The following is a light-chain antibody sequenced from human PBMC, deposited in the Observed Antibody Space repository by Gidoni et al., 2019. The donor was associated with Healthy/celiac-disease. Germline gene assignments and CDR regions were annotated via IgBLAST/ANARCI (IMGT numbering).Light chain of an antibody. J-gene: IGKJ1*01. CDR1: QSVSSN. Sequence: DIVMTQYPATLSVSPGERATLSCRASQSVSSNLAWYQQKPGQAPRLLINGASTRATDIPARFRCSGSGTEFTLTIGSLQSEDFAVYYCQQYNNWPPWTFGQGTKVEIK. V-gene: IGKV3-15*01. CDR3: QQYNNWPPWT. CDR2: GAS.